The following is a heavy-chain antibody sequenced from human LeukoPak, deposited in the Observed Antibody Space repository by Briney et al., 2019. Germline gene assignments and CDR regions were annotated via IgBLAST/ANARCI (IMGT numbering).Heavy chain of an antibody. CDR2: INSDGSST. V-gene: IGHV3-74*01. CDR3: ARVGLYGDYRDYYYYGMDV. CDR1: GFTFSSYW. D-gene: IGHD4-17*01. J-gene: IGHJ6*02. Sequence: GGSLRLSCAASGFTFSSYWMHWVRQAPGKGLVWVSRINSDGSSTSYADSVKGRFTISRDNAKNTLYLQMNSLRAEDTAVYYCARVGLYGDYRDYYYYGMDVWGQGTTVTVSS.